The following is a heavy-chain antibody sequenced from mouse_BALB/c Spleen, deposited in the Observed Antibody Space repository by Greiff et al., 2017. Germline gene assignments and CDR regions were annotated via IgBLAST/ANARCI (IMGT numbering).Heavy chain of an antibody. D-gene: IGHD2-14*01. CDR2: ISSGGSYT. CDR3: TRDRYEFDY. J-gene: IGHJ2*01. V-gene: IGHV5-6-4*01. CDR1: GFTFSSYT. Sequence: EVKLVESGGGLVKPGGSLKLSCAASGFTFSSYTMSWVRQTPEKRLEWVATISSGGSYTYYPDSVKGRFTISRDNAKNTLYLQMSSLKSEDTAMYYCTRDRYEFDYWGQGTTLTVSS.